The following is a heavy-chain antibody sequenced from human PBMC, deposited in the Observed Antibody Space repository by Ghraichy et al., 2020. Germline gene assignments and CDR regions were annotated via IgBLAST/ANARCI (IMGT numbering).Heavy chain of an antibody. J-gene: IGHJ4*02. V-gene: IGHV3-7*03. CDR3: SRDRAMDDF. D-gene: IGHD5-18*01. Sequence: GGSLRLSCAASGFTFSDYWINLARQAPGKGLEWVANIKGDGSEKHYLDSVKGRFTISRDNAENSVYLQMNSLRVEDTAVYYCSRDRAMDDFWGQGTLVTVSS. CDR1: GFTFSDYW. CDR2: IKGDGSEK.